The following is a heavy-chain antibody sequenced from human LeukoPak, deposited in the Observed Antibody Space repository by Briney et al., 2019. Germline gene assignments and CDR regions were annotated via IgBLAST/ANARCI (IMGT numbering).Heavy chain of an antibody. D-gene: IGHD3-3*01. CDR2: IKHDGSEN. CDR3: ATDRGWRTSGYYLYYFEY. V-gene: IGHV3-7*01. J-gene: IGHJ4*02. CDR1: GFIFTNYF. Sequence: GGSLRLSCAASGFIFTNYFMSWVRQAPGKGLEWVASIKHDGSENYYVDSVRGRFTIARDNTMNSLYLQMSSLRADDTAVYYCATDRGWRTSGYYLYYFEYWGQGTLVTYSS.